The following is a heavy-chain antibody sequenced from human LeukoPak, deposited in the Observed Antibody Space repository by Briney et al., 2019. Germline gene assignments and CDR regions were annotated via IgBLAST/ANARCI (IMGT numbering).Heavy chain of an antibody. CDR3: AGYSSSSLWSFQH. CDR2: IRSGGTNT. D-gene: IGHD6-6*01. J-gene: IGHJ1*01. V-gene: IGHV3-48*04. CDR1: GFTFSSFS. Sequence: GGSLRLSCAASGFTFSSFSMNWVRQAPGKGLEWVSYIRSGGTNTDYTGSVKGRFTISRDNAKNSLDLQMNSLRVEDTAVYYCAGYSSSSLWSFQHWGQGTLVTVSS.